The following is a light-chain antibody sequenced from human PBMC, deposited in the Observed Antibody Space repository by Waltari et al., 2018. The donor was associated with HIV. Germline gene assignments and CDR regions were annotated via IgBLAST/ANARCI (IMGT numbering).Light chain of an antibody. CDR2: GVS. V-gene: IGLV2-11*01. Sequence: QSALTQPRSVSGSPGQSVTISCTGTSSDIGYFDYVSWYQQYPGKAPKVSLYGVSQRPSGVPDRFTASKSGITASLTISGLQDEDEADYYCCSYAGTYTYVFGTGTTVTVL. CDR3: CSYAGTYTYV. CDR1: SSDIGYFDY. J-gene: IGLJ1*01.